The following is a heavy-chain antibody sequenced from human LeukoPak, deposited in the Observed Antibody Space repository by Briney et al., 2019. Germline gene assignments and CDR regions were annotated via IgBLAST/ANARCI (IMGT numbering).Heavy chain of an antibody. J-gene: IGHJ5*02. D-gene: IGHD6-19*01. CDR1: GYTLNELS. V-gene: IGHV1-24*01. CDR2: FDPEDGET. Sequence: ASVKVSCKVSGYTLNELSMHWVRQAPGKGLEWMGGFDPEDGETIYAQKFQGRVTMTEDTSTDTAYMELSSLRSEDTAVYYCATGVAGGNWFDPWGQGTLVTVSS. CDR3: ATGVAGGNWFDP.